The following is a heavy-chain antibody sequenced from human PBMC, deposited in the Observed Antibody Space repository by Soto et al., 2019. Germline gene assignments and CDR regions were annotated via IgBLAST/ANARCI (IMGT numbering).Heavy chain of an antibody. Sequence: EVQLLESGGGLEQPGGSLRLSCAASGFTFSSFGMSWVRQAPGKGLEWVSSISYSGGNTYYADSVKGRFTISRDNSKNTLYLQMNSLRAEDTAVYSCSNSLGATRTFDYWGQGTLVTVSS. CDR1: GFTFSSFG. CDR3: SNSLGATRTFDY. V-gene: IGHV3-23*01. J-gene: IGHJ4*02. CDR2: ISYSGGNT. D-gene: IGHD1-26*01.